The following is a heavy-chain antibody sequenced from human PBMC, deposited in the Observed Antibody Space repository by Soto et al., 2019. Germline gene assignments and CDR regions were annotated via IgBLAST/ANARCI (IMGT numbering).Heavy chain of an antibody. V-gene: IGHV1-18*01. CDR2: ISAYNGST. Sequence: ASVKVSCKASGYTFTSYGISWVRQAPGQGLEWMGWISAYNGSTNYAQKLQGRVTMTTDTSTSTAYMELRSLRSDDTAVYYCARNSAPSYDILTGYYTPLYDAFDIWGQGTMVTVSS. D-gene: IGHD3-9*01. CDR1: GYTFTSYG. J-gene: IGHJ3*02. CDR3: ARNSAPSYDILTGYYTPLYDAFDI.